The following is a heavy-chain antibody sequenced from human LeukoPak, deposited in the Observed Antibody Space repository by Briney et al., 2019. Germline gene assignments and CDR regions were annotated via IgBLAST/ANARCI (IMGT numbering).Heavy chain of an antibody. Sequence: GGSLRLSCAASGFTFSNYWMHWVRQAPGKGLVWVSRINSDGSITNYADSVKGRFTISRDNAKNTLFLQMNSLRAEDTAVYYCSAATGTHDFWGQGTLSPSPQ. J-gene: IGHJ4*02. CDR3: SAATGTHDF. CDR1: GFTFSNYW. V-gene: IGHV3-74*01. D-gene: IGHD6-13*01. CDR2: INSDGSIT.